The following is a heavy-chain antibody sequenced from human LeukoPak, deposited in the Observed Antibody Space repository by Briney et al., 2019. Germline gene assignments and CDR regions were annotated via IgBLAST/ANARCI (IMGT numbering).Heavy chain of an antibody. J-gene: IGHJ3*02. V-gene: IGHV3-23*01. D-gene: IGHD2-15*01. Sequence: GGFLRLSCAASGFTFGNYARSWVRQAPGKGLEWVSTMSGSGGSTFYADSVQGRFTISRDNSKNTLYLQMNTLRAEDTAIYYCAKALRELVVAAYDAFDIWGQGTVVTVSS. CDR3: AKALRELVVAAYDAFDI. CDR2: MSGSGGST. CDR1: GFTFGNYA.